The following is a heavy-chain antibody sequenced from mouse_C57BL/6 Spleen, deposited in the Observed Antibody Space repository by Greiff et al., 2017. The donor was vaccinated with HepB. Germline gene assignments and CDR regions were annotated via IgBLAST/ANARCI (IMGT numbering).Heavy chain of an antibody. CDR1: GYTFTSYN. CDR2: IYPGNGDT. D-gene: IGHD2-3*01. CDR3: ARSMGLLRYFDV. Sequence: LQESGAELVRPGASVKMSCKASGYTFTSYNMHWVKQTPRQGLEWIGAIYPGNGDTSYNQKFKGKATLTVDKSSSTAYMKLSSLTSEDSAVYCCARSMGLLRYFDVWGTGTTVTVSS. J-gene: IGHJ1*03. V-gene: IGHV1-12*01.